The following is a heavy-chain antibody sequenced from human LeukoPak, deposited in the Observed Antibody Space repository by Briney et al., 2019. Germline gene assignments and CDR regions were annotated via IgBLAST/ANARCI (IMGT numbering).Heavy chain of an antibody. V-gene: IGHV3-53*01. CDR3: TRLTWNYFCDI. Sequence: TGGSLRLSCTASGFSVSSIYMAWVRQAPGKGLEFVSIIYSGGSTSYTDSVEGRFTMSRDNSKNTLYLQMNSLRAEDTAVYYCTRLTWNYFCDIWGQGTLVSVFS. CDR1: GFSVSSIY. D-gene: IGHD3-3*01. CDR2: IYSGGST. J-gene: IGHJ4*02.